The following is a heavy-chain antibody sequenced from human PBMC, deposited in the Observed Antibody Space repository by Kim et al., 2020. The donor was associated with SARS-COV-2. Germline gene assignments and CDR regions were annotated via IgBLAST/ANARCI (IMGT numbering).Heavy chain of an antibody. CDR1: GGSISSSDYY. CDR3: ARRGAVAGNPVYDY. V-gene: IGHV4-39*01. CDR2: IHYTGST. Sequence: SETLSLTCTASGGSISSSDYYWTWIRQSPGEGLEWTGSIHYTGSTYYNPSLKSRITMSVDTSKNQFLLDLSFVTAADTTVYYCARRGAVAGNPVYDYWGQGILVTVSS. D-gene: IGHD6-19*01. J-gene: IGHJ4*02.